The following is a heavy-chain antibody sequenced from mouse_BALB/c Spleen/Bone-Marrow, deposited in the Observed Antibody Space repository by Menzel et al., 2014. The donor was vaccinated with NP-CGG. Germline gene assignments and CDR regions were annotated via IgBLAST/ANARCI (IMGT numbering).Heavy chain of an antibody. CDR3: TRGGNWEDFDY. Sequence: EVKLVESGEGLVQPGGSRKLSCAASGFTFSSFGMHWVRQAPEKGLEWIAYISSDSGAIFYADTVKGRFTISRVNPKNTLFLQMTSLRSEDTAIYFCTRGGNWEDFDYWGQGTTLTVSS. CDR1: GFTFSSFG. V-gene: IGHV5-17*02. J-gene: IGHJ2*01. D-gene: IGHD4-1*01. CDR2: ISSDSGAI.